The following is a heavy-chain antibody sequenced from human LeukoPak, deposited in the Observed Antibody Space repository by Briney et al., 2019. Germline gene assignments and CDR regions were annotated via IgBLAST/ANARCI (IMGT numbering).Heavy chain of an antibody. CDR3: ARGKAAGAPYRYFDL. J-gene: IGHJ2*01. CDR2: ISSSSDYI. D-gene: IGHD6-13*01. Sequence: GGSLRLSCAASGFTFSSYSMNWVRQAPGKGLEWVSSISSSSDYIYYADSLKGRFTTSRANAKNSVYLQMNSLRVEDTAVYYCARGKAAGAPYRYFDLWGRGTLVTVSS. V-gene: IGHV3-21*01. CDR1: GFTFSSYS.